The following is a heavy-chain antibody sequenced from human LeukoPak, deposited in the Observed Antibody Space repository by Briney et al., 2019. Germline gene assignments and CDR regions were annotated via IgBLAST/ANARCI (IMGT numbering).Heavy chain of an antibody. D-gene: IGHD6-19*01. J-gene: IGHJ4*02. CDR1: GFTFSTYW. Sequence: GGSLRLSCAASGFTFSTYWMSWVRQAPGEGLELVANIKQDGSEKYYVDSVKGRFTISRDNAKNSLYLQLNSLRADDTAAYYCARDVWTGVAVSDYWGQGTLVTVSS. CDR3: ARDVWTGVAVSDY. V-gene: IGHV3-7*01. CDR2: IKQDGSEK.